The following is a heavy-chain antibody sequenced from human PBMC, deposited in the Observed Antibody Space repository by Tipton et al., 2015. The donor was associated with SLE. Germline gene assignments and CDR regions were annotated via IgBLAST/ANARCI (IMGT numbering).Heavy chain of an antibody. CDR2: IYYSGST. V-gene: IGHV4-59*11. CDR3: ARGGDPDYFDY. CDR1: GGSISSHY. Sequence: TLSLTCTVSGGSISSHYWSWIRQTPGKGLEWIGYIYYSGSTNYNPSLKSRVTISVDTSKNQFSLKLSSVTAADTAVYYCARGGDPDYFDYWGQGTLVTVSS. J-gene: IGHJ4*02. D-gene: IGHD2-21*01.